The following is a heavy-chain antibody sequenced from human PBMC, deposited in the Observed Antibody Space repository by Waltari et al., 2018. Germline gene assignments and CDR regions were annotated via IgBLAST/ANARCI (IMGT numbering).Heavy chain of an antibody. J-gene: IGHJ3*02. CDR1: GGSFSGYY. V-gene: IGHV4-34*01. D-gene: IGHD1-26*01. Sequence: QVQLQQWGAGLLKPSETLSLTCAVYGGSFSGYYWSWIRQPPGKGLEWIGEINHSGSTNYNPSLKSRVTISVDTSKNQFSLKLSSVTAADTAVYYCARSSRSLGRAFDIWGQGTMVTVSS. CDR3: ARSSRSLGRAFDI. CDR2: INHSGST.